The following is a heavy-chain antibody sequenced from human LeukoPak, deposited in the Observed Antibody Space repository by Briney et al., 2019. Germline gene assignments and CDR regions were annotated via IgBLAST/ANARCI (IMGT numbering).Heavy chain of an antibody. V-gene: IGHV3-7*01. Sequence: QPGGSLRLSCAASGFTFNSYWVNWVRQAPGKWLEWVANINQDGSDKKYVDSVKGRFTISRDNDKNSVYLQMNGLRAEDTAVYYCGYSSGWLFDYWGQGAQVTVSS. CDR1: GFTFNSYW. D-gene: IGHD6-19*01. CDR3: GYSSGWLFDY. CDR2: INQDGSDK. J-gene: IGHJ4*02.